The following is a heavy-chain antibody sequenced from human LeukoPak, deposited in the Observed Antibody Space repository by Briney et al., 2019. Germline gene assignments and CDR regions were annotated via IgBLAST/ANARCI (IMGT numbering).Heavy chain of an antibody. CDR3: ATSRYGDYRGAYDY. Sequence: GASVKVSCKASGYTFTSYGISWVRQAPGQGLEWMGWISAYNGNTNYAQKLQGRVTMTTDTSTGTAYMELRSLRSDDTAVYYCATSRYGDYRGAYDYWGQGTLVTVSS. CDR2: ISAYNGNT. CDR1: GYTFTSYG. V-gene: IGHV1-18*01. D-gene: IGHD4-17*01. J-gene: IGHJ4*02.